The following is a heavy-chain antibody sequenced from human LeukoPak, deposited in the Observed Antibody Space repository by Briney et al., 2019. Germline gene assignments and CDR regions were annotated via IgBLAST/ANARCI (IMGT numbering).Heavy chain of an antibody. CDR1: GFTFSSYA. D-gene: IGHD3-3*01. CDR3: ARVHDFWKSFDY. V-gene: IGHV3-7*01. J-gene: IGHJ4*02. CDR2: IKQDGSEK. Sequence: PGGSLRLSCAASGFTFSSYAMSWVRQAPGKGLEWVANIKQDGSEKYYVDSVKGRFTISRDNAKNSLYLQMNSLRAEDTAVYYCARVHDFWKSFDYWGQGTLVTVSS.